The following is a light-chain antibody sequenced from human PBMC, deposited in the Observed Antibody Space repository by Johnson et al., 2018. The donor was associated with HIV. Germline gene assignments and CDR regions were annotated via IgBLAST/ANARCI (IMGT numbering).Light chain of an antibody. Sequence: QSVLTQPPSVSAASGQRVDISCSGGSANIENNYVSWYKQLQHTAPILLISDNYKRPSGIPDRFSGSKSGASATLDITGLQTGDEAYYYYGTWENSLNVYVFGTGTKVTVI. CDR3: GTWENSLNVYV. V-gene: IGLV1-51*01. CDR1: SANIENNY. CDR2: DNY. J-gene: IGLJ1*01.